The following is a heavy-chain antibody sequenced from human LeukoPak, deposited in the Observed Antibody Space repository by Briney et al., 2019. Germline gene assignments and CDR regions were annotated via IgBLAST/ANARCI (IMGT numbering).Heavy chain of an antibody. CDR3: ARQGRSGSYSAFSWFDP. J-gene: IGHJ5*02. D-gene: IGHD3-22*01. CDR1: GYTFTSYG. Sequence: RASVKVSCKASGYTFTSYGITWVRQAPGQGLEWMGWISGYNGNTNYAQKFQGRVTMTRDMSTNTVYMELSSLRSEDTAVYYCARQGRSGSYSAFSWFDPWGQGTLVTVSS. V-gene: IGHV1-18*01. CDR2: ISGYNGNT.